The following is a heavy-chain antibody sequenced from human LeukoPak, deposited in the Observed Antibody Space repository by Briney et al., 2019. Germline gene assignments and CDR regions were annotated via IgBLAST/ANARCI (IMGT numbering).Heavy chain of an antibody. Sequence: GGSLRLSCAASGFTLSYYWMSWVRQAPGKGLEWVANIQEDGSNRYYVGSVKGRFTISRDNAKNSVYLQMNSLRAEDTAVYYCAREARGTRAAFDIWGQGTMVTVS. D-gene: IGHD1-1*01. CDR3: AREARGTRAAFDI. CDR2: IQEDGSNR. V-gene: IGHV3-7*01. J-gene: IGHJ3*02. CDR1: GFTLSYYW.